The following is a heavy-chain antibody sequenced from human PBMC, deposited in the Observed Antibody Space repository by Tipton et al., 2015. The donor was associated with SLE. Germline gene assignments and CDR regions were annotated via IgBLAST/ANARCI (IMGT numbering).Heavy chain of an antibody. J-gene: IGHJ6*02. CDR3: GITTVVTDDGMDV. D-gene: IGHD4-23*01. Sequence: TLSLTCTVSGGSISSYYWSWIRQPPGKGLEWIGYVYYSGSTNCNPSLKSRVTISVDTSKNQFSLSLSSVTAADTAVYYCGITTVVTDDGMDVWGQGTTVTVSS. CDR2: VYYSGST. CDR1: GGSISSYY. V-gene: IGHV4-59*08.